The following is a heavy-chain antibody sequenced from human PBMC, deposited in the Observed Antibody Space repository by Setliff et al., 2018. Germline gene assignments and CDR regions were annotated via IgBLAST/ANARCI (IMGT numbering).Heavy chain of an antibody. CDR1: GGSFSGYY. J-gene: IGHJ4*02. CDR2: INHSGST. CDR3: ARGRSNFWGYYFDY. D-gene: IGHD3-3*01. V-gene: IGHV4-34*01. Sequence: SETLSLTCAVYGGSFSGYYWSWIRQPPGKGLEWIGEINHSGSTNYNPSLKSRVSISVDTSKNQFSLKLSSVTAADTAVYYCARGRSNFWGYYFDYWGQGTLVTVSS.